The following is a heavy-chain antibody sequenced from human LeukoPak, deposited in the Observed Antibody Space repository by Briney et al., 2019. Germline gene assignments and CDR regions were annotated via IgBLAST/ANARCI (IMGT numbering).Heavy chain of an antibody. CDR2: IYTSGST. J-gene: IGHJ3*02. V-gene: IGHV4-4*07. Sequence: SETLSLTCTVSGGSISRYYWSWIRQPAGKGLEWIGRIYTSGSTNYNPSLKSRVTMSVDTSKNQFSLRLSSVTAADTAVYYCARDDFDYNDLVSVIHIWGQGTMVTVSS. CDR1: GGSISRYY. CDR3: ARDDFDYNDLVSVIHI. D-gene: IGHD3-3*01.